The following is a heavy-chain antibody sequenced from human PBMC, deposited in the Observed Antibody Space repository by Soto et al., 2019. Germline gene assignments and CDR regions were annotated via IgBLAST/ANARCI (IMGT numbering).Heavy chain of an antibody. V-gene: IGHV3-23*01. J-gene: IGHJ5*01. CDR1: GFKFSSYA. CDR2: ISATGGGT. CDR3: AKDRRAGGNSAFYFDF. Sequence: GGSLRLSCAASGFKFSSYAMSWVRQAPGKGLEWVSLISATGGGTYYADSVKGRFTTSRDDSDNTLYLQVHSLRAEDTAVYYCAKDRRAGGNSAFYFDFWGQGAQVTVSS. D-gene: IGHD3-16*01.